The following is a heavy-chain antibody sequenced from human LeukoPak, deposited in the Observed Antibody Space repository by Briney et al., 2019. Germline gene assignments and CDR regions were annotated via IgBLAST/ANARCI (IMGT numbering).Heavy chain of an antibody. D-gene: IGHD2-15*01. CDR2: INPNSGGT. J-gene: IGHJ4*02. Sequence: ASVKVSCKAPGYTFTGYYMHWVRQAPGQGLEWMGWINPNSGGTNYAQKFQGRVTMTRDTSISTAYMELSRLRSDDTAVYYCARAKVVVAAGIDYWGQGTLVTVSS. V-gene: IGHV1-2*02. CDR1: GYTFTGYY. CDR3: ARAKVVVAAGIDY.